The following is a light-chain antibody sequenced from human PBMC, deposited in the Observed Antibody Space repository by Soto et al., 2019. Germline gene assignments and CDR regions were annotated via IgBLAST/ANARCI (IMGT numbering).Light chain of an antibody. V-gene: IGLV1-40*01. CDR3: QSYDSSLSGWV. CDR1: SSNIGAGYD. CDR2: GNS. J-gene: IGLJ3*02. Sequence: QSVLTQPPSVSGALGQRVTISCTGSSSNIGAGYDVHWYQQLPGTVPKLLIYGNSNRPSGVPDRFSGSKSGTSASLAITGLQAEDEADYYCQSYDSSLSGWVFGGGTKLTVL.